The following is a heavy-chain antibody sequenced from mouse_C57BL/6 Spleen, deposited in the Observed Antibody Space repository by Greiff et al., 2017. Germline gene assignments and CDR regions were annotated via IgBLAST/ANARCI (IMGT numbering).Heavy chain of an antibody. CDR3: SRLTGTGSDWYFDV. CDR1: GFTFSDYG. CDR2: ISSGSSTI. D-gene: IGHD4-1*01. V-gene: IGHV5-17*01. Sequence: EVHLVESGGGLVKPGASLKLSCAASGFTFSDYGMHWVRQAPEKGLEWVAYISSGSSTINYEDTVKGRFTISRDNAKNTLFLQMTRLRSEDTAMYYCSRLTGTGSDWYFDVWGTGTTVTVSS. J-gene: IGHJ1*03.